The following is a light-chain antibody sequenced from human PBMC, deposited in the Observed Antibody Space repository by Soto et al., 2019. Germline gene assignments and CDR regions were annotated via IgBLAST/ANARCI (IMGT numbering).Light chain of an antibody. V-gene: IGKV1-5*01. CDR1: QSISGW. Sequence: DIQMTQSPSTLSASVGDRVTITCRASQSISGWLAWYQQRPGKAPKLLIYDASNLEGGVPSRFSGSGSGTEFTLTISSLQPDDFATYYCQQYNSFPWTFGLGTKV. J-gene: IGKJ1*01. CDR2: DAS. CDR3: QQYNSFPWT.